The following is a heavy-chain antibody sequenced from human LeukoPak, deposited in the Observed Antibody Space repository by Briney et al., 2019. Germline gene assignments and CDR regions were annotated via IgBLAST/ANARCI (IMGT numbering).Heavy chain of an antibody. Sequence: ASVNVSCKASGYTFTIYYMHWVRHAPGQGLEWMGIINPSGGSTSYAQKFQGRVTMTRDTSTSTVYMELSSLRSEDTAVYYCARDPVDTAMVLTQAFDYWGQGTLVTVSS. CDR3: ARDPVDTAMVLTQAFDY. V-gene: IGHV1-46*01. J-gene: IGHJ4*02. CDR2: INPSGGST. D-gene: IGHD5-18*01. CDR1: GYTFTIYY.